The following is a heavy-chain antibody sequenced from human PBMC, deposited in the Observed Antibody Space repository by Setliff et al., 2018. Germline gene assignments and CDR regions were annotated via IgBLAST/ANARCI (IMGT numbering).Heavy chain of an antibody. J-gene: IGHJ4*02. CDR3: ARDSGVARIRKTAFDY. CDR1: GFTFNNYW. V-gene: IGHV3-7*03. Sequence: GGSLRLSCAASGFTFNNYWMGWVRQAPGKGLEWVANIKRDGSEKYYADSVKGRFTISRDNARNSLHLQMNNLRAEDTAVYYCARDSGVARIRKTAFDYWGQGTLVTVSS. D-gene: IGHD5-12*01. CDR2: IKRDGSEK.